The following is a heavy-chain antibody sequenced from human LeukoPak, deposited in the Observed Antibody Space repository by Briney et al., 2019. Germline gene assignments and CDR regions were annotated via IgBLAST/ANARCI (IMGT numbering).Heavy chain of an antibody. Sequence: GGSLRLSCAASGFTFSSYAMHWVRQAPGKGLEWVSSISSSSSYIYYADSVKGRFTISRDNAKNSLYLQMNSLRAEDTAVYYCARDSTYYDILTEPWGQGTLVTVSS. CDR3: ARDSTYYDILTEP. J-gene: IGHJ4*02. D-gene: IGHD3-9*01. V-gene: IGHV3-21*01. CDR1: GFTFSSYA. CDR2: ISSSSSYI.